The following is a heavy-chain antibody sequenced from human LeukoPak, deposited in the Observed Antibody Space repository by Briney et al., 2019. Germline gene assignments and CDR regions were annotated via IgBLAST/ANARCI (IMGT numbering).Heavy chain of an antibody. CDR1: GGSISSYY. CDR2: IYYSGST. V-gene: IGHV4-59*01. J-gene: IGHJ6*02. CDR3: ARVVPVVTRGSYYYYGMDA. Sequence: SETLSLTCTVSGGSISSYYWSWIRQPPGKGLDWLGYIYYSGSTNYNPSLKSRVTISVDTSKNQFSLKLSSVTAADTAVYYCARVVPVVTRGSYYYYGMDAWGQGTTVTVSS. D-gene: IGHD4-23*01.